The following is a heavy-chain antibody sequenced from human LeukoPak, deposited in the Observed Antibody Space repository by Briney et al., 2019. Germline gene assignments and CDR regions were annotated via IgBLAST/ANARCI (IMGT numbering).Heavy chain of an antibody. Sequence: ASVKVSCKASGYTFTGYYMHWVRQAPGQGLEWMGWINPDSGGTNYAQKFQGRVTMTRDTSISTAYMELSRLRSDDTAVYYCARVKTMIVVVTLFDYWGQGTLVTVSS. D-gene: IGHD3-22*01. CDR3: ARVKTMIVVVTLFDY. V-gene: IGHV1-2*02. CDR1: GYTFTGYY. CDR2: INPDSGGT. J-gene: IGHJ4*02.